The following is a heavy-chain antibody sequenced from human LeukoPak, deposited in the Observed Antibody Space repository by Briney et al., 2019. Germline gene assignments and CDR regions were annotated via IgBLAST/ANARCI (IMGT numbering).Heavy chain of an antibody. Sequence: ASVKVSCKASGYIFTAHYIHWVRQAPGQGLEWMGWINPNNGVTNYAQKFQGRVTMTRDTSITTAYMELSSLRSGDTAVYYCARDTRSSYLQYYFDYWGQGTLVTVSS. J-gene: IGHJ4*02. CDR3: ARDTRSSYLQYYFDY. V-gene: IGHV1-2*02. CDR2: INPNNGVT. D-gene: IGHD5-24*01. CDR1: GYIFTAHY.